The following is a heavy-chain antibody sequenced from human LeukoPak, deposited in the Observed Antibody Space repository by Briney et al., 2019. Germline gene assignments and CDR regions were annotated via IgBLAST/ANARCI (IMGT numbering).Heavy chain of an antibody. CDR2: IFISGST. Sequence: SETLSLTCTVSGGSISSSYWSWIRQPAGKGLEWIGRIFISGSTNYNPSLKSRVTISVDKSKNQFSLKLTSVTAADTAVYYCASDGTTATSTRYDYYTDVWGKGTSATVSS. CDR3: ASDGTTATSTRYDYYTDV. V-gene: IGHV4-4*07. CDR1: GGSISSSY. D-gene: IGHD4-11*01. J-gene: IGHJ6*03.